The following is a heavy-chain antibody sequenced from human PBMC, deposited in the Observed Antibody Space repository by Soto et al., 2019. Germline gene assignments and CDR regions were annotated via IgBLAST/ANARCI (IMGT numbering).Heavy chain of an antibody. Sequence: EVQLLESGGGLVQPGGSLRLSCAASGFTFGSHDMSWVRQAPGKVLEWVSSISVSDPDTYYADSVKGRFTLSRDISKNTLFLQMVSLRAEDTALYYCTKGTWLDIWGQGTMVTVSS. J-gene: IGHJ3*02. D-gene: IGHD6-19*01. CDR1: GFTFGSHD. V-gene: IGHV3-23*01. CDR3: TKGTWLDI. CDR2: ISVSDPDT.